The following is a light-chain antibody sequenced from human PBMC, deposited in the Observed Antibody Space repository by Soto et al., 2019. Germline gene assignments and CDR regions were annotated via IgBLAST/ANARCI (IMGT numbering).Light chain of an antibody. V-gene: IGKV3-15*01. J-gene: IGKJ1*01. Sequence: ETVMTQSPATLSVSPGETATLSCRTSQGLNRNLAWYQQKPGQAPRLLIYGVSARATGIPARFSGSGFGTEFTLTISSLQSEDFALYYCQQYNFWPETFGQGTK. CDR2: GVS. CDR1: QGLNRN. CDR3: QQYNFWPET.